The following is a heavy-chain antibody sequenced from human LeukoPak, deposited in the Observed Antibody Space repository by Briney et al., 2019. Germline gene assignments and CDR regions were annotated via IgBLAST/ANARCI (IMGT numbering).Heavy chain of an antibody. V-gene: IGHV4-61*02. D-gene: IGHD2-15*01. J-gene: IGHJ6*03. CDR2: IYTSGST. CDR1: GGSISSGSYY. Sequence: PSQTLSLTCTVSGGSISSGSYYWSWIRQPAGKGLEWIGRIYTSGSTNYNPSLKSQVTISVDTSKNQFSLKLSSVTAADTAVYYCARALYCSGGSCPRGGYYYYYMDVWGKGTTVTVSS. CDR3: ARALYCSGGSCPRGGYYYYYMDV.